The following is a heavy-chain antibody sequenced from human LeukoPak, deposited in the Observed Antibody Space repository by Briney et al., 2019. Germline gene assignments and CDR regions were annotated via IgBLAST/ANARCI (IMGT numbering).Heavy chain of an antibody. CDR2: IIPIFGTA. D-gene: IGHD3-10*01. CDR1: GGTFSSYA. CDR3: ARARGITMVRGVIGYYGMDV. V-gene: IGHV1-69*01. Sequence: SVTVSCKASGGTFSSYAISWLRQAPGQGLEWMGGIIPIFGTANYAQKFQGRVTITADESTSTAYMELSSLRSEDTAVYYCARARGITMVRGVIGYYGMDVWGKGTTVTVSS. J-gene: IGHJ6*04.